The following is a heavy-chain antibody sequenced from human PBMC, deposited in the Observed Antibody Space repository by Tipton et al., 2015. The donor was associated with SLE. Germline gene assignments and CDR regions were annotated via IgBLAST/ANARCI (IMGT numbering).Heavy chain of an antibody. D-gene: IGHD3-10*01. CDR2: THNSGST. V-gene: IGHV4-59*11. Sequence: TLSLTCSVSGNSISTHYWTWIRQPPGKGLEWIGYTHNSGSTKYNPSLKSRVSISVDTSKNQFSLRLSSVTTADTAIYYCAREGGSGTYQASGFDYWGQGNLVTVSS. CDR3: AREGGSGTYQASGFDY. CDR1: GNSISTHY. J-gene: IGHJ4*02.